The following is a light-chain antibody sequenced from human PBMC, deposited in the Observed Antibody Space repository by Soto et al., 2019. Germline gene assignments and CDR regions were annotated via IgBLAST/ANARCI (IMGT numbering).Light chain of an antibody. CDR2: DVS. Sequence: QSALTQPRSVSGSPGQAVTISCTGTSINVGSHNYVSWYQQHPGKAPKLIINDVSKRPSGVPDRFSGSKSGNTASLTISGLQAEDEADYYCCSFAGGLFVFGAGTKVTVL. CDR3: CSFAGGLFV. V-gene: IGLV2-11*01. CDR1: SINVGSHNY. J-gene: IGLJ1*01.